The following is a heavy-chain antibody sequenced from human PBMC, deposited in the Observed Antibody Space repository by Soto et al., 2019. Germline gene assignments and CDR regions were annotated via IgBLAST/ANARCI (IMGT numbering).Heavy chain of an antibody. CDR2: IYWDGDK. J-gene: IGHJ5*02. Sequence: QINLIESGPTLVKPTQTLTLTCTFSGFSLSTSGAAVGWVRQPPGRALEWLALIYWDGDKRYNASLGNRLTITKDTSMNQVVLTLTNVDPADTATYYCAHRATMTIFGLMIDNGIWFDPWGQGTRVSVSS. V-gene: IGHV2-5*02. D-gene: IGHD3-3*01. CDR3: AHRATMTIFGLMIDNGIWFDP. CDR1: GFSLSTSGAA.